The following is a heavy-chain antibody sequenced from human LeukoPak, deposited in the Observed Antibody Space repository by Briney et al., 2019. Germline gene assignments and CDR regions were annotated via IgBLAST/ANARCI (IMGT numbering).Heavy chain of an antibody. J-gene: IGHJ4*02. CDR2: ISGSGGST. Sequence: GGSLRLSCAASGFTFSSYAMSWVRQAPGKGLEWVSAISGSGGSTYYADSVKGRFTISRDNAKNSLYLQMNSLRAEDTAVYYCARESRQWLVLGGVDYWGQGTLVTVSS. CDR3: ARESRQWLVLGGVDY. V-gene: IGHV3-23*01. CDR1: GFTFSSYA. D-gene: IGHD6-19*01.